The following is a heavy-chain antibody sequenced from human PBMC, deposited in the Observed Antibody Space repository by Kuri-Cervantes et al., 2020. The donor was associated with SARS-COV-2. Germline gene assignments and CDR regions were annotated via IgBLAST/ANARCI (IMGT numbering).Heavy chain of an antibody. CDR2: IYHSGST. D-gene: IGHD2-21*01. J-gene: IGHJ5*02. Sequence: SQTLSLTCAVSGYSISSGYYWGWIRQPPGKGLEWIGSIYHSGSTYYNPSRKSRVTISVDTSKNQFSLKLSSVTAADTAVYYCARTDSPPLNWFDPWGQGTLVTVSS. V-gene: IGHV4-38-2*01. CDR1: GYSISSGYY. CDR3: ARTDSPPLNWFDP.